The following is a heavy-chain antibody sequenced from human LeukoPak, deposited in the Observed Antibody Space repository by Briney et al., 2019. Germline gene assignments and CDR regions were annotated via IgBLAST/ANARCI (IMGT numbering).Heavy chain of an antibody. CDR1: GGSISSSNW. Sequence: SETLSLTCAVSGGSISSSNWWSWVRQPPGKGLEWIGEINHSGSTNYNPSLKSRVTISVDTSKNQFSLKLSSVTAADTAVYYCASTEITIFGVVMGYFDYWGQGTLVTVSS. CDR3: ASTEITIFGVVMGYFDY. CDR2: INHSGST. J-gene: IGHJ4*02. D-gene: IGHD3-3*01. V-gene: IGHV4-4*02.